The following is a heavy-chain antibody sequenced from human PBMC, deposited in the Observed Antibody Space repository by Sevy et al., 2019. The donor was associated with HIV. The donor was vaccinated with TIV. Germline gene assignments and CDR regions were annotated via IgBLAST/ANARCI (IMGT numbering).Heavy chain of an antibody. Sequence: ASVKVSCKASGYTFINYGITWVRQAPGQGLEWMGWISRYNTNYAQKRQVRVTMTTDTSTSTVYMELRSLRSDDTAVYYWARSPSGSQGPGQYFQHWGQGTLVTVSS. CDR2: ISRYNT. V-gene: IGHV1-18*01. J-gene: IGHJ1*01. D-gene: IGHD1-26*01. CDR3: ARSPSGSQGPGQYFQH. CDR1: GYTFINYG.